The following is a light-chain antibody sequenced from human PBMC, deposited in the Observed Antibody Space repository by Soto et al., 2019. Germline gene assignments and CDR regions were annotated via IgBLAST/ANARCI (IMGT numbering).Light chain of an antibody. CDR3: CSYTSSRTLV. Sequence: QSALTQPASVSGSPGQSITISCTGTSSDVGAYNYVSWYQQHPGKAPKLMIYEVSYRPSGVSNRFSGSKSGNTASLTISGLQAEDEADYYCCSYTSSRTLVFATGTKLTVL. V-gene: IGLV2-14*01. CDR2: EVS. J-gene: IGLJ1*01. CDR1: SSDVGAYNY.